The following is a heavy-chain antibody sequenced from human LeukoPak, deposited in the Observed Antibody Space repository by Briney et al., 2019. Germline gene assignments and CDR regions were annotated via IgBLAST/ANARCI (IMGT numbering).Heavy chain of an antibody. Sequence: PGGSLRLSCAASGFTFSSYSMNWVRQAPGKGLEWVSSISSSSSYIYYADSVKGRFTISRDNAKNSLYLQMNRLRAEDTAVYYCARDGIAAAGTYYMDVWGKGTTVTVSS. CDR1: GFTFSSYS. D-gene: IGHD6-13*01. V-gene: IGHV3-21*01. CDR3: ARDGIAAAGTYYMDV. CDR2: ISSSSSYI. J-gene: IGHJ6*03.